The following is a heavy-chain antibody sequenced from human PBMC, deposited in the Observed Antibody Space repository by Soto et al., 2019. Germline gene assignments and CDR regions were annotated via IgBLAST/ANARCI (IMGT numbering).Heavy chain of an antibody. CDR1: GGSISSYC. J-gene: IGHJ3*02. CDR2: IYYSGST. V-gene: IGHV4-59*08. Sequence: SETLSLTCTVSGGSISSYCWSWIRQPPGKGLEWIGYIYYSGSTNYNPSLKSRVTISVDTSKNQFSLKLSAVTAADTAVYYCARHKRSAPSDFRSGYKNKLDAFDIWGQGTMVTVSS. D-gene: IGHD3-3*01. CDR3: ARHKRSAPSDFRSGYKNKLDAFDI.